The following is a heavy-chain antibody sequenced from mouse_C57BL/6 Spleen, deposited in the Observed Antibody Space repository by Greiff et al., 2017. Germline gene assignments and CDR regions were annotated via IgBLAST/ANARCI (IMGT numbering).Heavy chain of an antibody. Sequence: EVQLVESGPGMVKPSQSLSLTCTVTGYSITSGYDWHWIRHFPGNKLEWMGYISYSGSTNYNPSLKSRISITHDTSKNHFFLKLNSVTTEDTATYYCARGSYYYGSSSWYFDVWGTGTTVTVSS. CDR1: GYSITSGYD. V-gene: IGHV3-1*01. J-gene: IGHJ1*03. D-gene: IGHD1-1*01. CDR2: ISYSGST. CDR3: ARGSYYYGSSSWYFDV.